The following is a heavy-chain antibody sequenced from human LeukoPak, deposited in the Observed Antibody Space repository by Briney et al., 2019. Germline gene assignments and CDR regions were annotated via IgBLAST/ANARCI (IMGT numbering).Heavy chain of an antibody. CDR2: INHSGST. CDR1: GGSFSGYY. V-gene: IGHV4-34*01. CDR3: ARGPYYYYYGMDV. J-gene: IGHJ6*02. Sequence: SETLSLTRAVYGGSFSGYYWSWIRQPPGKGLEWIGEINHSGSTNYNPSLKSRVTISVDTSKNQFSLKLSSVTAADTAVYYCARGPYYYYYGMDVWGQGTTVTVSS.